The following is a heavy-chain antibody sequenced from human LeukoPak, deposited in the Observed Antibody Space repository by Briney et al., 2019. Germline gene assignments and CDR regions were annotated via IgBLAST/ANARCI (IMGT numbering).Heavy chain of an antibody. V-gene: IGHV3-49*03. CDR2: IRSKAYGGTT. J-gene: IGHJ1*01. Sequence: GGSLRLSCTASGFTFGDYAMSWFRQAPGKGLEWVGFIRSKAYGGTTEYAASVRGRFTISRDDSKSIAYLQMNSLKTEDTAVYYCTRDYGYGDVKYFQHWGQGTLVTVSS. D-gene: IGHD4-17*01. CDR3: TRDYGYGDVKYFQH. CDR1: GFTFGDYA.